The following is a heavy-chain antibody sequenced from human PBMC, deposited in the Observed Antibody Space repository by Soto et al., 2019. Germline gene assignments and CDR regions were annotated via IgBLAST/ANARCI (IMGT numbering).Heavy chain of an antibody. J-gene: IGHJ3*02. CDR2: IYYSGST. D-gene: IGHD3-22*01. CDR3: ARLAYYDSSGYYLDAFDI. V-gene: IGHV4-59*08. Sequence: SETLSLTCPVSGGSISSYYWSWIRQPPGKGLEWIGYIYYSGSTNYNPSLKSRVTISVDTSKNQFSLKLSSVTAADTAVYYCARLAYYDSSGYYLDAFDIWGQGTMVT. CDR1: GGSISSYY.